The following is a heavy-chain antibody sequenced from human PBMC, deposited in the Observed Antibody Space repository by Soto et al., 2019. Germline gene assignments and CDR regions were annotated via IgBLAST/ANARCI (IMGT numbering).Heavy chain of an antibody. V-gene: IGHV3-23*01. CDR3: EKVGRGVATHGDFDY. CDR1: GFTFSSHA. CDR2: IVPSGGNT. J-gene: IGHJ4*02. D-gene: IGHD5-12*01. Sequence: PGRSLRLSCAASGFTFSSHAMSWVLQAPGKGLAWVAGIVPSGGNTYYAYSVTGRFTLSRDNSKNTLYLKMNSLRAQDTAVYYCEKVGRGVATHGDFDYWGQGTMVTVSS.